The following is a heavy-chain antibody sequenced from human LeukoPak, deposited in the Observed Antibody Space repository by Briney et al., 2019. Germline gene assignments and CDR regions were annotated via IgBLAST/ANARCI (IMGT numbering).Heavy chain of an antibody. V-gene: IGHV3-11*01. CDR2: ITSRDSTI. Sequence: GGSLRLSCAASGFTFSDYYVNWIRQAPGKGLEWVSYITSRDSTIYYADSVKGRFTISRDNAKNSLYLQMNSLRAEDTAVYYCAREGRCSSTSCYATYYYMDVWGKGTTVTVSS. D-gene: IGHD2-2*01. J-gene: IGHJ6*03. CDR1: GFTFSDYY. CDR3: AREGRCSSTSCYATYYYMDV.